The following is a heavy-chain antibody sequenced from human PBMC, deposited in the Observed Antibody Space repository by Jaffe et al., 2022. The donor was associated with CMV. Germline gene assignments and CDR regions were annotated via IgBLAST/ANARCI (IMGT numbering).Heavy chain of an antibody. J-gene: IGHJ4*02. Sequence: EVQLVESGGGLVQPGESLRLSCAASGFTVSNNYILSWVRQAPGKGLEWVSVVYSAGNTYYADSVKGRFTISRDNSKNTLYLQMNSLRAEDTAVYYCARSPYYYSSPWYFDYWGQGSLVTVSS. CDR2: VYSAGNT. CDR1: GFTVSNNY. V-gene: IGHV3-66*01. CDR3: ARSPYYYSSPWYFDY. D-gene: IGHD3-22*01.